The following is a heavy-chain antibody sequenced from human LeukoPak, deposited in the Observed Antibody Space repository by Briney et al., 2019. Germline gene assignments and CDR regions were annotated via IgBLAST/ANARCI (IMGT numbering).Heavy chain of an antibody. CDR3: ARGDIVVVPAARDYYYYYMDV. CDR1: GGTFSSYA. V-gene: IGHV1-69*05. CDR2: IIPIFGTA. D-gene: IGHD2-2*01. Sequence: GASVKVSCKASGGTFSSYAISWVRQAPGQGLEWMGGIIPIFGTANYAQKFQGRVTITTDESTSTAYMELSSLRSEDTAVYYCARGDIVVVPAARDYYYYYMDVWGKGTTVTVSS. J-gene: IGHJ6*03.